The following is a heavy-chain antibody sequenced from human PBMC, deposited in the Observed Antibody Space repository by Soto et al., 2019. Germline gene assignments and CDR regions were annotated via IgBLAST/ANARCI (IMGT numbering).Heavy chain of an antibody. CDR1: GFTFSDYY. J-gene: IGHJ6*03. V-gene: IGHV3-11*01. CDR2: ISSSGSTI. CDR3: ARNPGSGGRFGEFLDYYYYMDV. Sequence: GGSLRLSCAASGFTFSDYYMSWIRQAPGKGLEWVSYISSSGSTIYYADSVKGRFTISRDNAKNSLYLQMNSLRAEDTAVYYCARNPGSGGRFGEFLDYYYYMDVWGKGTTVTVSS. D-gene: IGHD3-10*01.